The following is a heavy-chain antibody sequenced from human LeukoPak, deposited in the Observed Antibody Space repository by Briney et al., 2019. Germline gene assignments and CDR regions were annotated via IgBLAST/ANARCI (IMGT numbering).Heavy chain of an antibody. D-gene: IGHD2-8*01. V-gene: IGHV1-69*05. J-gene: IGHJ4*02. CDR2: IIPIFGTA. CDR1: GGTFSSYA. Sequence: SVVASSKDYGGTFSSYAISWVRQAPGQGLEWMGGIIPIFGTANYAQKFQGRVTITTDESTSTAYMELSSLRSEDTAVYYCARGHGNGNFDYWGQGTLVTVSS. CDR3: ARGHGNGNFDY.